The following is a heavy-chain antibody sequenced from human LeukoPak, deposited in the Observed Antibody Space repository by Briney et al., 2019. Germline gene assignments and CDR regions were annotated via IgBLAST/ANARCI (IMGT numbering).Heavy chain of an antibody. V-gene: IGHV4-61*02. J-gene: IGHJ6*03. D-gene: IGHD1-26*01. CDR3: ARQFSGSYYYYYMDV. CDR1: GGSISSSSYY. Sequence: SETLSLTCTVSGGSISSSSYYWSWIRQPAGKGLEWIGRIYTSGSTNYNPSLKSRVTMSVDTSKNQFSLKLSSVTAAGTAVYYCARQFSGSYYYYYMDVWGKGTTVTVSS. CDR2: IYTSGST.